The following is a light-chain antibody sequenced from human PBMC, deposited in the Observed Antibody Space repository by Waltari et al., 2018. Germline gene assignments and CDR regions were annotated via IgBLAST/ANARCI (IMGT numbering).Light chain of an antibody. V-gene: IGLV1-40*01. CDR3: QSYDGSLGGAV. CDR2: HNN. J-gene: IGLJ7*01. CDR1: SSNIGAGYD. Sequence: QSVLTQPPSVSGAPGQRVTISCTGSSSNIGAGYDVPWYQQLPGTAPKLLIYHNNNRPSGVPDRFSGSKSGTSASLAITGLQAEDEADYYCQSYDGSLGGAVFGGGTQLTVL.